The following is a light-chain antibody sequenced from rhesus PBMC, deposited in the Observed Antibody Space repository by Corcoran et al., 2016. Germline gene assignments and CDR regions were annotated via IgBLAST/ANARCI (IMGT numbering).Light chain of an antibody. CDR1: RSISTW. Sequence: DIQMTQSPSSLSASVGDTVTITCRASRSISTWLAWYQQKPGKAPRLLIYKAVTLQSGGPARFSGSGSGTDLSLTISSLQSEDFATYYCQQYTSPYTFGQGTKVDIK. CDR2: KAV. V-gene: IGKV1-22*01. J-gene: IGKJ2*01. CDR3: QQYTSPYT.